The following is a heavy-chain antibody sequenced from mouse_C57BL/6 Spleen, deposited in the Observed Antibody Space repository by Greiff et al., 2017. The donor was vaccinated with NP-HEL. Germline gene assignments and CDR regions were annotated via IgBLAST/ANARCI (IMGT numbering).Heavy chain of an antibody. Sequence: EVKLVESGGGLVKPGGSLKLSCAASGFTFSDYGMHWVRQAPEKGLEWVAYISSGSGTIYYADTVKGRFTISRDNAKNTLFLQMTRLRSEDTAMYYCARTGGYYAMDDWGQGTSVTVSS. J-gene: IGHJ4*01. CDR2: ISSGSGTI. V-gene: IGHV5-17*01. CDR3: ARTGGYYAMDD. CDR1: GFTFSDYG.